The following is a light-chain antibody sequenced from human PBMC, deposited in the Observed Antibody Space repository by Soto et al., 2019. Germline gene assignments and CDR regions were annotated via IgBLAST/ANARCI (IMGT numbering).Light chain of an antibody. J-gene: IGKJ3*01. CDR3: QHYGTSRIT. Sequence: EIVLTQSPATLSLSPGERATLSCRASQSVSSYLAWYQQKPGQAPRLLIYGTSSRATGIPDRFSGSGSGTDFTLTISRLEPEDFAVYYCQHYGTSRITFGPGTKVEVK. CDR1: QSVSSY. CDR2: GTS. V-gene: IGKV3-20*01.